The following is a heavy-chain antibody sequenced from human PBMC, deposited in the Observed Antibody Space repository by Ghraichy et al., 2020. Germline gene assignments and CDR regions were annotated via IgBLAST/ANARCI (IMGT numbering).Heavy chain of an antibody. Sequence: GGSLRLSCAASGFTFSSYSMNWVRQAPGKGLEWVSSISSSSSYIYYADSVKGRFTISRDNAKNSLYLQMNSLRAEDTAVYYCARDLVAGTEFHWGQGTLVTVSS. J-gene: IGHJ4*02. D-gene: IGHD6-19*01. CDR3: ARDLVAGTEFH. CDR2: ISSSSSYI. V-gene: IGHV3-21*01. CDR1: GFTFSSYS.